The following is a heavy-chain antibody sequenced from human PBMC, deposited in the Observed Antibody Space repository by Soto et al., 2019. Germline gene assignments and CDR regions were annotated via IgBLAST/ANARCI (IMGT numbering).Heavy chain of an antibody. V-gene: IGHV1-18*01. D-gene: IGHD6-19*01. CDR1: GYTFTSYG. CDR3: ARDPPYSSGWYAGFHP. J-gene: IGHJ5*02. CDR2: ISAYNGNT. Sequence: QVQLVQSGAEVKKPGASVKVSCKASGYTFTSYGISWVRQAPGQGLEWMGWISAYNGNTNYGQKLQGRVTMTTDTSTSTADMELRSLRSDDTAVYYCARDPPYSSGWYAGFHPWGQGTLVTVSS.